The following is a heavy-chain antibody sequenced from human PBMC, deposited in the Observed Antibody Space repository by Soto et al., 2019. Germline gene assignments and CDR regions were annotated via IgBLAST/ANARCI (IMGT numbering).Heavy chain of an antibody. D-gene: IGHD2-21*02. J-gene: IGHJ5*02. CDR1: GGSISSYY. CDR3: ARATRVVVTGAIDNWFDP. Sequence: SETLSLTCTVSGGSISSYYWSWIRQPPGKGLEWIGYIYYSGSTNYNPSLKSRVTISVDTSKNQFSLKLSSVTAADTAVYYCARATRVVVTGAIDNWFDPWGQGTLVTVSS. V-gene: IGHV4-59*01. CDR2: IYYSGST.